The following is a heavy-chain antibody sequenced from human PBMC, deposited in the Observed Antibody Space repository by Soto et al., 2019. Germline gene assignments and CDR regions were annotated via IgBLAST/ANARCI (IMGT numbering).Heavy chain of an antibody. J-gene: IGHJ4*02. Sequence: EVQLLESGGGLVQPGGSLRLSCAASGFTFSSYAMSWVRQAPGKGLEWVSAISGSGGSTYYADSVKGRFTISRDNSKNTLYLQMKSLRAEDTAVYYCAKDHLYDYIWGSYRYIYYFDYWGQGTLVTVSS. CDR2: ISGSGGST. CDR3: AKDHLYDYIWGSYRYIYYFDY. D-gene: IGHD3-16*02. V-gene: IGHV3-23*01. CDR1: GFTFSSYA.